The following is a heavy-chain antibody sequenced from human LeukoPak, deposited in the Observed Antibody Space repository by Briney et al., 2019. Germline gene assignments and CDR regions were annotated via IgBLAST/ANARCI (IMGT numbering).Heavy chain of an antibody. CDR1: GGSISSGSCY. D-gene: IGHD4-23*01. J-gene: IGHJ2*01. CDR3: ARGSDYGGNFYWYFDL. CDR2: IYTSGST. V-gene: IGHV4-61*02. Sequence: SETLSLTCTDPGGSISSGSCYWSWIRQPAGKGLEWIGRIYTSGSTNYNPSLKSRVTILVDTSKNQFSLELRSVTAADSAVYYCARGSDYGGNFYWYFDLWGRGTLVTVSS.